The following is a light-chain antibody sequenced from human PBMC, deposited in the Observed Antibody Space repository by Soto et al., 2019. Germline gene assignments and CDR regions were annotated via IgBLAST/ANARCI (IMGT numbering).Light chain of an antibody. CDR1: QYINTR. V-gene: IGKV3-11*01. Sequence: EIVLTQSPATLSSFPGDRVTLSCRASQYINTRLAWYQHRPGQSPRLLIYQTSLRAAGIPAGFSASGSGTDFTLTISDVQPEDFALYYCHQRQSWPRTFGQGTKVDI. J-gene: IGKJ1*01. CDR3: HQRQSWPRT. CDR2: QTS.